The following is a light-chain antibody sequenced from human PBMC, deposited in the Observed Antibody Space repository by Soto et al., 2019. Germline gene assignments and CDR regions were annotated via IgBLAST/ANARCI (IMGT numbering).Light chain of an antibody. Sequence: DIQMTQSPSYLSASIGDRVTITCRASQSISSWLAWYQQKPGKAPKFLIYDASNLERGVPSRFSGSGSGTEFTLTISSLQPDDFATYYCQQYMSYPWTFGQGTKVEIK. V-gene: IGKV1-5*01. J-gene: IGKJ1*01. CDR3: QQYMSYPWT. CDR1: QSISSW. CDR2: DAS.